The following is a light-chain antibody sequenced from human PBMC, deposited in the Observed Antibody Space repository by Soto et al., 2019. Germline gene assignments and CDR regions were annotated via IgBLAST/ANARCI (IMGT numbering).Light chain of an antibody. Sequence: QAVLTQPPSVSGSPGQSVTISCTGTSIDFVTYNRVSWYQQPPGTAPKLIIFEVNKRPSGVSNRFSGSKSGNTASLTISGLKVEDEADYYCCSSGGSPTYVFGTGTKVTVL. V-gene: IGLV2-23*02. CDR2: EVN. J-gene: IGLJ1*01. CDR3: CSSGGSPTYV. CDR1: SIDFVTYNR.